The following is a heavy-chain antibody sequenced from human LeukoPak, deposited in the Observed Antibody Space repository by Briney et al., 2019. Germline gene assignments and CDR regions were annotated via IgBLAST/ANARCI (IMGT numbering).Heavy chain of an antibody. CDR2: MNPNSGNT. V-gene: IGHV1-8*01. CDR3: ARGKRTSSSWFPYYYYYYMDV. CDR1: GYTFTSYD. Sequence: GESLKISCKGSGYTFTSYDINWVRQATGQGLEWMGWMNPNSGNTGYAQKFQGRVTMTRNTSISTAYMELSSLRSEDTAVYYCARGKRTSSSWFPYYYYYYMDVWGKGTTVTISS. D-gene: IGHD6-13*01. J-gene: IGHJ6*03.